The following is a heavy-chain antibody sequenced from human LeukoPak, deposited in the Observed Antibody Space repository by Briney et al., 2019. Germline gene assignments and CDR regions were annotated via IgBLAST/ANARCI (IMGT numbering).Heavy chain of an antibody. CDR2: INHRGST. J-gene: IGHJ3*02. Sequence: SETLSLTCAVYGGSFSDYYWTWIRQPPGKGLEWIGEINHRGSTHYNPSLKSRVTISVDTSKKQFPLKLSSVTAADTAVYYCATYSTGFDIWGQGTVVTVSS. D-gene: IGHD6-19*01. CDR1: GGSFSDYY. CDR3: ATYSTGFDI. V-gene: IGHV4-34*01.